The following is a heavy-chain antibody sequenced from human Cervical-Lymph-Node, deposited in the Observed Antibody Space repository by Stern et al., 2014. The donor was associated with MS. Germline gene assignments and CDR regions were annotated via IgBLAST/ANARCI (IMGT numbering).Heavy chain of an antibody. J-gene: IGHJ5*02. CDR3: AGRSDNGYYDL. CDR2: IYSGDIT. CDR1: GFSVSSKY. Sequence: EVQLVESGGGLIQTGGSLRLSCAASGFSVSSKYMSWVRQAPGGGLEWVSVIYSGDITYYADSVKGRFTISRDSSKNTFYLQMSSLRAEDTAIYFCAGRSDNGYYDLWGQGTLVTVSS. D-gene: IGHD5-12*01. V-gene: IGHV3-53*01.